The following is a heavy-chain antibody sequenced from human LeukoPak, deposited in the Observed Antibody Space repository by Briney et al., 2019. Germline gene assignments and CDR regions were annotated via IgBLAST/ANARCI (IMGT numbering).Heavy chain of an antibody. CDR2: IYYSGST. D-gene: IGHD3-22*01. Sequence: KPSETLSLTCTVSGGSTSSYYWSWIRQPPGKGLEWIGYIYYSGSTNYNPSLKSRVTISVDTSKNQFSLKLSSVTAADTAVYYCARPTYYYDSSGYSENAFDIWGQGTMVTVSS. J-gene: IGHJ3*02. V-gene: IGHV4-59*01. CDR3: ARPTYYYDSSGYSENAFDI. CDR1: GGSTSSYY.